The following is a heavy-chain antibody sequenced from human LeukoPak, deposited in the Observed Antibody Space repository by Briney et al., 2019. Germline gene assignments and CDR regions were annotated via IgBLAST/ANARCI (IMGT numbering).Heavy chain of an antibody. Sequence: GGSLRLSCEASGFTLNSYIMHWVRQAPGKGLEWVALISFDGRDKQYADSVKGRFTISKDNSKNTLYLQMNSLSGDDTSMYFCARAYGGLIDYWGQGTLVTVSS. D-gene: IGHD3-16*01. CDR1: GFTLNSYI. CDR3: ARAYGGLIDY. J-gene: IGHJ4*02. CDR2: ISFDGRDK. V-gene: IGHV3-30*04.